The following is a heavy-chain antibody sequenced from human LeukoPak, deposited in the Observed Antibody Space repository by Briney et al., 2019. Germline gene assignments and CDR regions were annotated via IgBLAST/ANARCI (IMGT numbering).Heavy chain of an antibody. D-gene: IGHD3-22*01. CDR1: GYTFTGYY. J-gene: IGHJ1*01. Sequence: ASVKVSCKASGYTFTGYYMHWVRQAPGQGLEWMGWINPNSGGTNYAQKFQGRVTMTRDTSISTAYMELSRLRSDDTAVYYCARAGGYYAGSQYFQHWGQGTLVTVSS. CDR3: ARAGGYYAGSQYFQH. V-gene: IGHV1-2*02. CDR2: INPNSGGT.